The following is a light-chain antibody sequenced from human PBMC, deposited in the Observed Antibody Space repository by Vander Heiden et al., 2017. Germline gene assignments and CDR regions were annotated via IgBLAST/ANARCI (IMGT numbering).Light chain of an antibody. Sequence: EIVLTQSPATLSLSPGERATLSCRASQSVSSYLAWYQQKPGQAPRLLIYDASNRATGIPARFSGSGYGTDFTLTISSREPEDFAVYYCQQRCTWPQYTFGQGTKLEIK. V-gene: IGKV3-11*01. CDR2: DAS. J-gene: IGKJ2*01. CDR1: QSVSSY. CDR3: QQRCTWPQYT.